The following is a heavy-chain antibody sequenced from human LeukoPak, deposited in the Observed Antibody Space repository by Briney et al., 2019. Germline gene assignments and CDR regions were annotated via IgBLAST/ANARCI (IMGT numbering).Heavy chain of an antibody. V-gene: IGHV3-30*04. CDR1: GFTFSTYA. D-gene: IGHD3-3*01. CDR2: ISNDGRNT. Sequence: GGSLRLSCAASGFTFSTYAMHWVRQAPGKGLEWVAAISNDGRNTHYAGSVKGRLTVSRDNSKTTLYLQMNSLRVEDTAVYYCARGPNYDFWSGYYTWGQETLVTVSS. J-gene: IGHJ5*02. CDR3: ARGPNYDFWSGYYT.